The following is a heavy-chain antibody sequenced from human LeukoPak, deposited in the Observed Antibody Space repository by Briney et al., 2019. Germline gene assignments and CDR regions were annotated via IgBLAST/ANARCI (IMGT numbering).Heavy chain of an antibody. CDR1: GFTFN. V-gene: IGHV3-23*01. CDR2: ISRSGDRT. J-gene: IGHJ4*02. CDR3: AKGYYGSGSYGWLDY. D-gene: IGHD3-10*01. Sequence: PGGSLRLSCAASGFTFNWVRQAPGKGLEWVSTISRSGDRTYYADSVKGRFTISRDNSKNTLFLQMNSLRAEDTAVYYCAKGYYGSGSYGWLDYWGQGTLVTVSS.